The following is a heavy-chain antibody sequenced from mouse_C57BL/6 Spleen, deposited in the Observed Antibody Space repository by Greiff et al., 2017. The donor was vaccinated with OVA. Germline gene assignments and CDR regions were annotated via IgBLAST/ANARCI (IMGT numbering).Heavy chain of an antibody. J-gene: IGHJ1*03. CDR1: GFTFSDYY. CDR3: ARRIYYYGSRYFDV. CDR2: ISNGGGST. Sequence: EVQVVESGGGLVQPGGSLKLSCAASGFTFSDYYMYWVRQTPEKRLEWVAYISNGGGSTYYPDTVKGRFTISRDNAKNTLYLQMSRLKSEDTAMYYCARRIYYYGSRYFDVWGTGTTVTVSS. V-gene: IGHV5-12*01. D-gene: IGHD1-1*01.